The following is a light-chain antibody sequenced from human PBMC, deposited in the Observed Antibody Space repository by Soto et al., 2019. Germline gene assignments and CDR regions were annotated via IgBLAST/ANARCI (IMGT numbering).Light chain of an antibody. CDR2: EAS. J-gene: IGKJ5*01. CDR1: QSVGTY. CDR3: QQRSNWPIT. V-gene: IGKV3-11*01. Sequence: EIVLTQSPATRSLSPGERATISCRASQSVGTYLAWYQQKPGQPPRLLIYEASKRATGIPARFSGSGSETDFTLTISSLESEDFAVYYCQQRSNWPITFGQGTRLEIK.